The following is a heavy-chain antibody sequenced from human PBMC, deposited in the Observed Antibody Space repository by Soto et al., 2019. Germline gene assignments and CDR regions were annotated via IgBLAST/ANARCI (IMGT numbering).Heavy chain of an antibody. V-gene: IGHV1-69*13. CDR1: GGTISSYA. CDR3: ARGFNSGWYVYI. Sequence: SVKVSCKASGGTISSYAISWVRQAPGQGLEWMGGIIPIFGTANYAQKFQGRVTITADESTSTAYMELSSLRSEDTAVYYCARGFNSGWYVYIWGQGTLVTVSS. J-gene: IGHJ4*02. D-gene: IGHD6-19*01. CDR2: IIPIFGTA.